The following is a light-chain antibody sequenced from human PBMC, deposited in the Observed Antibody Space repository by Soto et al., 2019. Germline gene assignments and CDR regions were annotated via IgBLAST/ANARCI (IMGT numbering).Light chain of an antibody. V-gene: IGLV4-69*01. Sequence: QSVLTQSPSASACLGASVKLTCTLISGHNTYAVAWHQQQPEKSPRYLMKVNSDGSHIKGDGTPDRFSGSSSGAERYLTISSLQSEDEADYYCQTWGTDVVFGGGTKLTVL. CDR2: VNSDGSH. CDR1: SGHNTYA. J-gene: IGLJ2*01. CDR3: QTWGTDVV.